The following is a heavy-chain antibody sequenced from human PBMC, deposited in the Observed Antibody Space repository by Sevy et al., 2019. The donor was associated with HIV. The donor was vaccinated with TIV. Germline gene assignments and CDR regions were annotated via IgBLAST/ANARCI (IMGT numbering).Heavy chain of an antibody. CDR3: AKKMGGGSGMAFLVDY. J-gene: IGHJ4*02. CDR2: ISGTGDYT. Sequence: GGSLRLSCAASGFTFSSFAMGWVRQAPGKGLDWISVISGTGDYTYYADSVKGRFTIPRDNSKNTRFLQMNSLRAEDTAIFYCAKKMGGGSGMAFLVDYWGQGTLVTVSS. V-gene: IGHV3-23*01. D-gene: IGHD5-18*01. CDR1: GFTFSSFA.